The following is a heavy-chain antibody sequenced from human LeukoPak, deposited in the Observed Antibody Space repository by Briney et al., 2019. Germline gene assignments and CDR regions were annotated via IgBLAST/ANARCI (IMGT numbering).Heavy chain of an antibody. V-gene: IGHV3-23*01. CDR2: ISGSGGST. CDR1: GFTFSSYA. CDR3: AKVGTFFYDSSAFEGY. J-gene: IGHJ4*02. Sequence: GGSLRLSCAASGFTFSSYAMSWVRQAPGKGLEWVSAISGSGGSTYYADSVEGRFTISRDNSKNTLYLQMNSLRAEDTAVYYCAKVGTFFYDSSAFEGYWGQGTLVTVSS. D-gene: IGHD3-22*01.